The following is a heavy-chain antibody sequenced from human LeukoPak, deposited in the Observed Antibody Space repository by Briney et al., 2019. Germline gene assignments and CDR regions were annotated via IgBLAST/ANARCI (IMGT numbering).Heavy chain of an antibody. CDR1: GFTLSSYG. V-gene: IGHV3-30*19. CDR3: ARQEARNYYYEGLDY. D-gene: IGHD3-22*01. CDR2: ISYNGGRK. Sequence: GGSLRLSCAASGFTLSSYGMHWVRQAPGKGLEWVALISYNGGRKDYADSVKGRFTIDRDNSKNTVYLHMNSLRPDDTAIYFCARQEARNYYYEGLDYWGQGNLVTVSS. J-gene: IGHJ4*02.